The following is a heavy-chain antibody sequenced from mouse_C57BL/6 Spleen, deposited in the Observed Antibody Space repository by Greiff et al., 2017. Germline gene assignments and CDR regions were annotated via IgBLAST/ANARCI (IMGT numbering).Heavy chain of an antibody. J-gene: IGHJ3*01. V-gene: IGHV1-53*01. D-gene: IGHD1-1*01. Sequence: QVQLQQSGTELVQPGASVKLSCKASGYTFTSYWMHWGKQRPGQGLEWIGNINPSNGGTNYNEKFKSKATLTVDKSSSTAYLQLSRLTSEDSAVYYCARGGSSLFAYWGQGTLVTVSA. CDR3: ARGGSSLFAY. CDR1: GYTFTSYW. CDR2: INPSNGGT.